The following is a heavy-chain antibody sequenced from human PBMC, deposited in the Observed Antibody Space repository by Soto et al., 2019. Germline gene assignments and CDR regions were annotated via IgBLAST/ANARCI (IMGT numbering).Heavy chain of an antibody. Sequence: GASVKVSCKASGYTFTSYGISWVRQAPGQGLEWMGWISAYNGNTNYAQKLQGRVTMTTDTSTSTAYMELRSLRFDDTAVYYCVRDGSPNFWSGYYTGDWFDPWGQGTLVTVSS. CDR3: VRDGSPNFWSGYYTGDWFDP. V-gene: IGHV1-18*01. J-gene: IGHJ5*02. CDR1: GYTFTSYG. D-gene: IGHD3-3*01. CDR2: ISAYNGNT.